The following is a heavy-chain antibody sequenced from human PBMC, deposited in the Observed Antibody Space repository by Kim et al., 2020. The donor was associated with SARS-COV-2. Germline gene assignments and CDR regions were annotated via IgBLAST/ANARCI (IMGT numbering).Heavy chain of an antibody. Sequence: KGRFTISRDNSKNTLYLQMNSLRAEDTAVYYCAKNTRAGMTTYYYYGMDVWGQGTTVTVSS. CDR3: AKNTRAGMTTYYYYGMDV. D-gene: IGHD3-10*01. V-gene: IGHV3-23*01. J-gene: IGHJ6*02.